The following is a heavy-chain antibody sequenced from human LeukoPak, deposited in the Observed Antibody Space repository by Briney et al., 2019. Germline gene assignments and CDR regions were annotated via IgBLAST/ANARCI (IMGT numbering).Heavy chain of an antibody. CDR2: IYYSGST. D-gene: IGHD2-2*01. V-gene: IGHV4-61*08. CDR3: ARLTHYCSITSCSILDY. J-gene: IGHJ4*02. CDR1: GGSISSGDYY. Sequence: SQTLSLTCAISGGSISSGDYYWSWIRQPPGKGLEWIGYIYYSGSTNYNPSLKSRVTISVDTSKNQFSLKLSSVTAADTAVYYCARLTHYCSITSCSILDYWGQGTLVTVSS.